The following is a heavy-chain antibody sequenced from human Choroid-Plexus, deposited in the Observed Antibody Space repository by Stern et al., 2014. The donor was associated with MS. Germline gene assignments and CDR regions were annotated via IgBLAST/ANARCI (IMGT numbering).Heavy chain of an antibody. D-gene: IGHD2-15*01. J-gene: IGHJ6*02. Sequence: QVQLGQSGAEVKKPGASVKASCKASGYSFTGYYIHWVRRAPGQGLEWLGRTDPNSGGENYAQRFQGGVTLTRDTSISTTYRELSSLRSDDTAIYYCARQYCSGGKCHSSAYNYNGMDVWGQGTTVTVSS. V-gene: IGHV1-2*06. CDR3: ARQYCSGGKCHSSAYNYNGMDV. CDR1: GYSFTGYY. CDR2: TDPNSGGE.